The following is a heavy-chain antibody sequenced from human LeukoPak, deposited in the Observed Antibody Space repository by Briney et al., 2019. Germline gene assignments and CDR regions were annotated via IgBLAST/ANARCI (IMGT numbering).Heavy chain of an antibody. CDR3: ARPLTTVTLTDAFDI. CDR2: ISYDGSNT. J-gene: IGHJ3*02. V-gene: IGHV3-30*04. CDR1: GFTFSSYA. Sequence: GGSLRLSCAASGFTFSSYALHWVRQAPGKGLEWVAAISYDGSNTYYADSVKGRFTISRDKSKNTLYLEMNSLRAEDTAVYYCARPLTTVTLTDAFDIWGQGTMVTVSS. D-gene: IGHD4-17*01.